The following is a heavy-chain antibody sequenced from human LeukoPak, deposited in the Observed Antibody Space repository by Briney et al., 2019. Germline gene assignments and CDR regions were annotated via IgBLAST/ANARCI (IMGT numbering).Heavy chain of an antibody. CDR2: INPNSGGT. CDR1: GYTFTGYY. Sequence: ASVKVSCKASGYTFTGYYMHWVRQAPGQGLEWMGWINPNSGGTNYAQKFQGRVTMTRDTSIITAYMELSRLRSDDTAVYYCTRDAGGGDCYSCPNWFDPWGQGTLVTVFS. V-gene: IGHV1-2*02. CDR3: TRDAGGGDCYSCPNWFDP. J-gene: IGHJ5*02. D-gene: IGHD2-21*02.